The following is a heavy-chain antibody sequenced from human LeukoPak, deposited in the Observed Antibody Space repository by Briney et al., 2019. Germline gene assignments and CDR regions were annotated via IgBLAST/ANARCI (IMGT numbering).Heavy chain of an antibody. CDR1: GFTVSSNY. J-gene: IGHJ3*02. D-gene: IGHD4-23*01. V-gene: IGHV3-53*01. CDR2: IYSGGST. Sequence: PGGSLRLSCAASGFTVSSNYMSWVRQAPGKGLEWVSVIYSGGSTYYADSVKGRFTISRDNSKNTLYLQMNSLRAEDTAVYYCARYDYGSNSDIWGQGTMVTVSS. CDR3: ARYDYGSNSDI.